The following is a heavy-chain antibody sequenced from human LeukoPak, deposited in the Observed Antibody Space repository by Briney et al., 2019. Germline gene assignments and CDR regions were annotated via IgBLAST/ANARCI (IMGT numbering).Heavy chain of an antibody. CDR2: ISYDGSNK. Sequence: RGSLRLPGAASGFTFSSYAMHGVRQAPGKGREGVAVISYDGSNKYYADSVKCRFTISRDNSKNTLYLQMNSLRDEDTAVYYCARAGRYYDILTGYYAWYYYGMDVWGKGTTVTVSS. D-gene: IGHD3-9*01. CDR1: GFTFSSYA. CDR3: ARAGRYYDILTGYYAWYYYGMDV. J-gene: IGHJ6*04. V-gene: IGHV3-30*04.